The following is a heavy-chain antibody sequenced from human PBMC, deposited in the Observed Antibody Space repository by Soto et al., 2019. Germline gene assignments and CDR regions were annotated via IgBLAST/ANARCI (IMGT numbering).Heavy chain of an antibody. D-gene: IGHD4-17*01. CDR3: ARAYGDYEYYYSYYMDV. CDR2: INHSGST. CDR1: GGSFSGYY. Sequence: SETLSLTCAVYGGSFSGYYWSWIRQPPGKGLEWIGEINHSGSTNYNPSLKSRVTISVDTSKNQFSLKLSSVTAAYTAVYYCARAYGDYEYYYSYYMDVWGKGTTVTVSS. J-gene: IGHJ6*03. V-gene: IGHV4-34*01.